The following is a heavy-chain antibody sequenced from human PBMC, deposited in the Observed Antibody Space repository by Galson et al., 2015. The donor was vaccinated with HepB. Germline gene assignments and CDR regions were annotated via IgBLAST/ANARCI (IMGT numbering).Heavy chain of an antibody. D-gene: IGHD6-6*01. V-gene: IGHV3-48*03. Sequence: SLRLSCAASGFTFSTYEMNWVRQAPGKGLEWVSYISNSGSTTYYADSMKGRFTVSRDNAKNSLYLQMNSLRAEDTAIYYCAIAARPNKYYSGMDVWGQGATVTVSS. CDR3: AIAARPNKYYSGMDV. CDR1: GFTFSTYE. CDR2: ISNSGSTT. J-gene: IGHJ6*02.